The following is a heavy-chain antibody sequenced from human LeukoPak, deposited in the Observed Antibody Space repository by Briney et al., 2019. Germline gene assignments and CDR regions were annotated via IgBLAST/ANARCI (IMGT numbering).Heavy chain of an antibody. CDR2: ISSSGSTI. J-gene: IGHJ4*02. Sequence: PGGSLRLSCAASGFTFSDYYMSWIRQAPGKGLEWVSYISSSGSTIYYADSVKGRFTISRDNAKNSLYPQMNSLRAEDTAVYYCARWVTAMVTGYFDYWGQGTLVTVSS. D-gene: IGHD5-18*01. CDR3: ARWVTAMVTGYFDY. V-gene: IGHV3-11*01. CDR1: GFTFSDYY.